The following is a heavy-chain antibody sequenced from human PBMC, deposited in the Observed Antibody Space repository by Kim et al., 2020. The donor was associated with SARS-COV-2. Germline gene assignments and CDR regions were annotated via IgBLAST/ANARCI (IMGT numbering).Heavy chain of an antibody. CDR1: GGTFSSYA. CDR3: ARLKYSSSWSNYYYYGMDV. V-gene: IGHV1-69*13. Sequence: SVKVSCKASGGTFSSYAISWVRQAPGQGLEWMGGIIPIFGTANYAQKFQCRVTITADESTSTAYMELSSLRSEDTAVYYCARLKYSSSWSNYYYYGMDVWGQGTTVTVSS. J-gene: IGHJ6*02. D-gene: IGHD6-13*01. CDR2: IIPIFGTA.